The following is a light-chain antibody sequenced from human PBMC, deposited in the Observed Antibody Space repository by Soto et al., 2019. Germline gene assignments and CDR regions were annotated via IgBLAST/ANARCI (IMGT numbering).Light chain of an antibody. V-gene: IGLV2-14*01. CDR1: SSDVGGYNY. CDR2: DVS. J-gene: IGLJ1*01. Sequence: QSVLTQPASMAGSPVEAIAISCTGTSSDVGGYNYVSWYQQHPGKAPKLMIFDVSNRPSGVSNRFSGSKSGNTASLTISGLQAEDEADYYCSSYTSSGTLYVFGTGTKVTVL. CDR3: SSYTSSGTLYV.